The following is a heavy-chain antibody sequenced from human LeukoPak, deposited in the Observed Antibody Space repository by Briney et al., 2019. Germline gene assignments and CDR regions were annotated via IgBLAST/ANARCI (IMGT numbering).Heavy chain of an antibody. CDR2: ISTYNGNT. J-gene: IGHJ5*02. CDR3: ARDSGYGDYVGNP. D-gene: IGHD4-17*01. Sequence: GASVKVSCKASGYTFTSYAMNWVRQAPGQGLEWMGWISTYNGNTNYAQKFQDRVTMTTDTSTSTAYMEVRSLTSDDTAVYYCARDSGYGDYVGNPWGQGTLVTVSS. CDR1: GYTFTSYA. V-gene: IGHV1-18*01.